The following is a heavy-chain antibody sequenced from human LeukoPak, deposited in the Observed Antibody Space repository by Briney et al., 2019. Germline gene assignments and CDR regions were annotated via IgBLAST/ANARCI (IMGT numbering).Heavy chain of an antibody. Sequence: GGSLRLSCAASGFSLSDYWMNWVRQAPGKGPVWVSHISPDGRNIAYADSVKGRFTNSRDSAKNTLYLQMNSLRVEDTAIDYCVRDGRGRTPYDCWGQGTLGTVSS. CDR3: VRDGRGRTPYDC. CDR2: ISPDGRNI. J-gene: IGHJ4*02. CDR1: GFSLSDYW. V-gene: IGHV3-74*01. D-gene: IGHD2-15*01.